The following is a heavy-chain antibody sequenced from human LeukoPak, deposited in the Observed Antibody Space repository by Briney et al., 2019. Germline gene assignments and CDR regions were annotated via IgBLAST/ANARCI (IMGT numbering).Heavy chain of an antibody. CDR2: IHSDGRST. D-gene: IGHD4-23*01. Sequence: PGGSLRLSCAASGFTFSTYWMHWVRQAPGKGLVWVSRIHSDGRSTSYADSVNGRFTISRDNAKNTLYLQMNSLRAEDTAVYYCARGQSSHRVRWLLLNWFDPWGQGTLVTVSS. J-gene: IGHJ5*02. V-gene: IGHV3-74*01. CDR1: GFTFSTYW. CDR3: ARGQSSHRVRWLLLNWFDP.